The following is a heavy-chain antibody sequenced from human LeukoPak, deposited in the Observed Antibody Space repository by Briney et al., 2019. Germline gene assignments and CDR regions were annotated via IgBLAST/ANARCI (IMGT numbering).Heavy chain of an antibody. D-gene: IGHD2-15*01. V-gene: IGHV1-2*02. J-gene: IGHJ4*02. CDR3: ARDERFCNGDNHYPDLGY. Sequence: ASVKVSCKASGYTFTGYYLFWVRQAPGQGLEWMGWINPNTGDTRYGQKFQGRVTLTRDTSIRTTYMELSNLRSDDTAVYYCARDERFCNGDNHYPDLGYWGQGTLVTVSS. CDR1: GYTFTGYY. CDR2: INPNTGDT.